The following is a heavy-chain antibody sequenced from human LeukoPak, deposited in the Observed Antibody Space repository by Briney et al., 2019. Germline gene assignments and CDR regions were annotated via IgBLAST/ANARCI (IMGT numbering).Heavy chain of an antibody. J-gene: IGHJ4*02. V-gene: IGHV3-7*01. CDR2: INQDGSEK. CDR1: GFTFSTYW. CDR3: ARDWGRTSHSSFTLDY. Sequence: PGGSLRLSCAASGFTFSTYWMSWVRQAPGKGLEWVANINQDGSEKYYVDSVKGRFTISRDNAKNSLYLQMNSLRAEDTAIYYCARDWGRTSHSSFTLDYWGQGTLVTVSS. D-gene: IGHD2-2*01.